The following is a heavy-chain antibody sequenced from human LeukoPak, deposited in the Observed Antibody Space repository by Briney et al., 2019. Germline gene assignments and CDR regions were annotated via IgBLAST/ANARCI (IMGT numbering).Heavy chain of an antibody. D-gene: IGHD3-3*01. CDR2: IYYRGNT. CDR1: GGSISSYY. J-gene: IGHJ4*02. V-gene: IGHV4-59*12. CDR3: ARDGTAAYYDFWSGYSHYFDY. Sequence: SETLSLTCTVSGGSISSYYWSWIRQPPGKGLEWIGYIYYRGNTIYNPSLKSRVTISVDTSKNQFSLKLSSVTAADTAVYYCARDGTAAYYDFWSGYSHYFDYWGQGTLVTVSS.